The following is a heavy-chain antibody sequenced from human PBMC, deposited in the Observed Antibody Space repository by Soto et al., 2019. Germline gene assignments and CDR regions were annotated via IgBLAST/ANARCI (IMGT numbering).Heavy chain of an antibody. CDR2: ISWNSGSI. J-gene: IGHJ4*02. Sequence: GGSMRLSCPASGLTLDDYAMHWVRQDQGKGLEWVSGISWNSGSIGYADSVKGRFTISRDNAKNSLYLQMNSLRAEDTALYYCAKDTVRYYDSSGYFDYWGQGTLVTVSS. CDR1: GLTLDDYA. V-gene: IGHV3-9*01. D-gene: IGHD3-22*01. CDR3: AKDTVRYYDSSGYFDY.